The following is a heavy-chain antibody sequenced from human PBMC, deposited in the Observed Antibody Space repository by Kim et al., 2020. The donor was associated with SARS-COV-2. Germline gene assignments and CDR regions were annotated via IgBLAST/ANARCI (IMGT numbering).Heavy chain of an antibody. Sequence: SETLSLTCTVSGVSISSSRYYWVWIRQPPGKGREWIGSIDYSGSTYYNPSLKSLVTISVDTSNNQFSLKLSSVTAADTAVYYCAREGHGFVVVQAGNFDDWGQGTLVTVSS. CDR3: AREGHGFVVVQAGNFDD. CDR1: GVSISSSRYY. CDR2: IDYSGST. J-gene: IGHJ4*02. D-gene: IGHD2-2*01. V-gene: IGHV4-39*02.